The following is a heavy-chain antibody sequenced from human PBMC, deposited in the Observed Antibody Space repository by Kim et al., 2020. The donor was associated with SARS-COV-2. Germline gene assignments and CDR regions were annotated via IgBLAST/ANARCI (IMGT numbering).Heavy chain of an antibody. V-gene: IGHV3-64*01. Sequence: GGSLRLSCAASGFTFSSYAMHWVRQAPGKGLEYVSAISSNGGSTYYANSVKGRFTISRDNSKNTLYLQMGSLRAEDMAVYYCARSAGGYSYGYERVDYYGRDVCGQGTAVTVSS. CDR3: ARSAGGYSYGYERVDYYGRDV. J-gene: IGHJ6*02. D-gene: IGHD5-18*01. CDR2: ISSNGGST. CDR1: GFTFSSYA.